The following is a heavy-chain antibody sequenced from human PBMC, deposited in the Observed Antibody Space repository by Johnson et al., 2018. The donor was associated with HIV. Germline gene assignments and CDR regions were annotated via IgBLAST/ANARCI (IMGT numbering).Heavy chain of an antibody. CDR3: ARDGGYCSSTSCFRHWASAFDI. CDR2: IYSGGST. CDR1: GFTVSSNY. J-gene: IGHJ3*02. Sequence: EVQLVESGGDLIQPGGSLRLSCAASGFTVSSNYMSWVSQAPGKGLEWVSVIYSGGSTYYADSVKGRFTISRDNSKNTLYLQMNSLRAEYTAVYYCARDGGYCSSTSCFRHWASAFDIWGQGTMVTVSS. D-gene: IGHD2-2*01. V-gene: IGHV3-66*03.